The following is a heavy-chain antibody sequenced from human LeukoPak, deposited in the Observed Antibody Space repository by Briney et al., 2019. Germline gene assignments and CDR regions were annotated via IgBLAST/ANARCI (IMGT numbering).Heavy chain of an antibody. Sequence: GGSLRLSCAASGFTFSNYAMHWVRQAPGKGLEWVAVISYDESNKYYADSVKGRFTISRDNSKNTLYLQMSSLRAEDTAVYYCATSGGAYDYWGQGTLVTVSS. CDR1: GFTFSNYA. J-gene: IGHJ4*02. D-gene: IGHD4-23*01. CDR3: ATSGGAYDY. V-gene: IGHV3-30-3*01. CDR2: ISYDESNK.